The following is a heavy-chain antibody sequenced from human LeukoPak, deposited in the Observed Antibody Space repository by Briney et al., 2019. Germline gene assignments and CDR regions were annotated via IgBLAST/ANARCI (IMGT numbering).Heavy chain of an antibody. D-gene: IGHD6-19*01. Sequence: SETLSLTCTVSGGSISSGGYYWSWIRQHPGKGLEWIGYIYYSGSTYYNPSLKSRVTISVDTSKNQFSLKLSSVTAADTAVHYCARDGRGSGWYPNWFDPWGQGTLVTVSS. CDR1: GGSISSGGYY. CDR3: ARDGRGSGWYPNWFDP. J-gene: IGHJ5*02. CDR2: IYYSGST. V-gene: IGHV4-31*03.